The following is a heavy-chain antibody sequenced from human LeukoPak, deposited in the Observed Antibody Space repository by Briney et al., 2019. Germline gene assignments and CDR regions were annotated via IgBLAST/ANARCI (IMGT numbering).Heavy chain of an antibody. CDR1: GFRFTNAW. V-gene: IGHV3-15*01. J-gene: IGHJ4*02. D-gene: IGHD3-10*01. Sequence: GGSLRLSCAPSGFRFTNAWMTWVRQAPGKGLEWVGRIKSKADGGTTDYGAPMKGRFTISRDDSKNTLYLQMDSLETEDTAVYYCATDLGLTMIRGVIVSWGQGTLVTVSS. CDR3: ATDLGLTMIRGVIVS. CDR2: IKSKADGGTT.